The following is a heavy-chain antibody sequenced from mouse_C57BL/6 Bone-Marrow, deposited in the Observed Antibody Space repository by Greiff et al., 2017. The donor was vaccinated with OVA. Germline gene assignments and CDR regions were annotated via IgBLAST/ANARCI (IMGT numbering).Heavy chain of an antibody. J-gene: IGHJ3*01. Sequence: VQLMESGPGLVAPSQSLSITCTVSGFSLTSYGVHWVRQPPGKGLEWLVVIWSDGSTTYNSALKSRLSISKDNSKSQVFLKMNSLQTDDTAMYYCARHGDYGSSYSWFAYWGQGTLVTVSA. CDR3: ARHGDYGSSYSWFAY. D-gene: IGHD1-1*01. V-gene: IGHV2-6-1*01. CDR2: IWSDGST. CDR1: GFSLTSYG.